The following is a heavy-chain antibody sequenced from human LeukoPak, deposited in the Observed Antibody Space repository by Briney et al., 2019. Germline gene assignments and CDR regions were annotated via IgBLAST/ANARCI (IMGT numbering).Heavy chain of an antibody. CDR1: GFTFSSYA. CDR2: ISYDGSNK. D-gene: IGHD6-19*01. J-gene: IGHJ3*02. V-gene: IGHV3-30-3*01. CDR3: ARAIIAVAGLEAFDI. Sequence: GGSLRLSCAASGFTFSSYAMHWVRQAPGKGLEWVAVISYDGSNKYYADSVKGRFTISRDNSKNTLYLQMNSLRAEDTAVYYCARAIIAVAGLEAFDIWGQGTMVNVST.